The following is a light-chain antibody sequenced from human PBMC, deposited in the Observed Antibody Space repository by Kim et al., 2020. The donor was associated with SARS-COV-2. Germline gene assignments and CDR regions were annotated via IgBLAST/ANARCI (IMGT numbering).Light chain of an antibody. CDR1: SSDVGAYNY. Sequence: QSALTQPPSASGYPGQSVTISCTGTSSDVGAYNYVPWYQQHPGKAPKVMIYEVDKRLSGVPDRFSGSKSGNTASLTVSGLQADDEADYYCSSYVGSDRVVFGGGAQLTVL. CDR3: SSYVGSDRVV. CDR2: EVD. J-gene: IGLJ3*02. V-gene: IGLV2-8*01.